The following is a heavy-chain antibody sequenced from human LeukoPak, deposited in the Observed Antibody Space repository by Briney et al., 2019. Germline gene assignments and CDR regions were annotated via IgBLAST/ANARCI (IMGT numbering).Heavy chain of an antibody. CDR3: AKDPDFYY. V-gene: IGHV3-30*18. Sequence: GKSLRLSCATSGFTFNAYGMHWVRKAPAKGLEWVAFISYDGSNIYYGDSVKSRFTISRNNSKNTLYLQMNDLRTEDTAVYYCAKDPDFYYWGEGTLVTVSS. CDR2: ISYDGSNI. CDR1: GFTFNAYG. J-gene: IGHJ4*02.